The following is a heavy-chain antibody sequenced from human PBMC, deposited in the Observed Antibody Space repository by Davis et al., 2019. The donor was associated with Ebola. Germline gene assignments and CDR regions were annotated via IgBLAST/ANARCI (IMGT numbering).Heavy chain of an antibody. CDR3: ARVPGTILSYYFDY. CDR1: GGSISSGGYY. Sequence: SETLSLTCTVSGGSISSGGYYWSWIRQHPGKGLEWIGYIYYSGSTYYNPSLKSRVTISVDTSKNQFSLKLSSVTAADTAVYYCARVPGTILSYYFDYWGQGTLVTVSS. D-gene: IGHD3-3*01. J-gene: IGHJ4*02. CDR2: IYYSGST. V-gene: IGHV4-30-4*08.